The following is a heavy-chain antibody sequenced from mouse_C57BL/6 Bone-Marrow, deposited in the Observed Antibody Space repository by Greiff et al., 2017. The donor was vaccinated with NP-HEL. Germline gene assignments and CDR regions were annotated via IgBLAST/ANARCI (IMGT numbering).Heavy chain of an antibody. D-gene: IGHD1-1*01. J-gene: IGHJ4*01. V-gene: IGHV2-6-1*01. CDR2: IWSDGST. Sequence: VKLVESGPGLVAPSQSLSITCTVSGFSLTSYGVHWVRQPPGKGLEWLVVIWSDGSTTYNSALKSRLSISKDNSKSQVFLKMNSLQTDDTAMYYCARHPSFSYGSSPHYAMDYWGQGTSVTVSS. CDR1: GFSLTSYG. CDR3: ARHPSFSYGSSPHYAMDY.